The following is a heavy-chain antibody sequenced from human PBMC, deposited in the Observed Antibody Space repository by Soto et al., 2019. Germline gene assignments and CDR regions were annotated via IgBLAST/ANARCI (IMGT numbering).Heavy chain of an antibody. V-gene: IGHV3-30*18. CDR3: AKDPGSGYYGFGVY. CDR2: ISYDGSNK. D-gene: IGHD3-3*01. J-gene: IGHJ4*02. Sequence: QVQLVESGGGVVQPGRSLRLSCAASGFTFSSYGMHWVRQAPGKGLEWVAVISYDGSNKYYADSVKGRFTISRDNSKNTLYLQMNSLRAEDTAVYYCAKDPGSGYYGFGVYWGQGTLVTVSS. CDR1: GFTFSSYG.